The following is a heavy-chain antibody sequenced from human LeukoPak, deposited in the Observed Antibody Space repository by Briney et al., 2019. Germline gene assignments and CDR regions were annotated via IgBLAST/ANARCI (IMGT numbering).Heavy chain of an antibody. Sequence: GGSLRLSCAASGFTLSTYWMHWVRQAPGKGLVWVSRINADGSSTNYADSVKGRFTISRDNAKNTLYLQMNSLRAEDTAVYYCATSIAADYWGQGTLVTVSS. V-gene: IGHV3-74*01. CDR3: ATSIAADY. CDR1: GFTLSTYW. CDR2: INADGSST. J-gene: IGHJ4*02. D-gene: IGHD6-6*01.